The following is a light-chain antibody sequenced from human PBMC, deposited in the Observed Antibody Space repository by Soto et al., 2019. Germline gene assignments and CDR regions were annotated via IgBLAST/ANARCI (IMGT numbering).Light chain of an antibody. V-gene: IGKV1-39*01. CDR3: QPSYSTTWT. J-gene: IGKJ1*01. CDR2: AAS. CDR1: QSISSY. Sequence: EIQITQAPSSLSASVGDRATITCLASQSISSYLNWYQQKPGKAPKLLIYAASSLQSGVPSRFSGSGSETDFTLTISSLQPEDFATYSCQPSYSTTWTVGPGTQVDIK.